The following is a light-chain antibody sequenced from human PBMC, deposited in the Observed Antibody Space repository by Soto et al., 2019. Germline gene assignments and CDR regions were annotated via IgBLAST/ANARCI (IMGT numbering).Light chain of an antibody. CDR3: QAYDRSLGGFVV. Sequence: QLVLTQPPSVSGAPGQRVTISCTGSSSNIGAGYDVHWYHQLPGTAPKLLISGSNNRHSGVPDRFSGSTSGTSASLAITGLQAEDEGDYYCQAYDRSLGGFVVFGGGTKLTVL. J-gene: IGLJ2*01. CDR1: SSNIGAGYD. CDR2: GSN. V-gene: IGLV1-40*01.